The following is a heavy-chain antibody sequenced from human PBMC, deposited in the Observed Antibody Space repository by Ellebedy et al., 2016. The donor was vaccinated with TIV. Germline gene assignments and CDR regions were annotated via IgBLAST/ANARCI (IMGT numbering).Heavy chain of an antibody. D-gene: IGHD4-23*01. CDR2: VNTDGSDT. CDR1: GFTFSRYW. J-gene: IGHJ3*02. V-gene: IGHV3-74*03. CDR3: VRVAVVTPGRTFDI. Sequence: GESLKISCAASGFTFSRYWMHWVRQAPGKGLVWVSRVNTDGSDTTYAEFVKGRFTISRDNAKNTLYLQMNSLAAEDTDVYYCVRVAVVTPGRTFDIWGQGTMVTVSS.